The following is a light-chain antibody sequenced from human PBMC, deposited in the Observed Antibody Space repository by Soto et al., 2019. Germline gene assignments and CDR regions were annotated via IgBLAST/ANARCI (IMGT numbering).Light chain of an antibody. CDR2: TNS. Sequence: QSALTQPPSASGTPGQMVTISCSGSGSNIGSNSLNWYQHLPGTAPKLLSYTNSRRPSGVPDRCSGSKSGTSASLTISGPQSEDEAFYYCAARDYSLSAYVFGTGTKVTVL. CDR3: AARDYSLSAYV. J-gene: IGLJ1*01. CDR1: GSNIGSNS. V-gene: IGLV1-44*01.